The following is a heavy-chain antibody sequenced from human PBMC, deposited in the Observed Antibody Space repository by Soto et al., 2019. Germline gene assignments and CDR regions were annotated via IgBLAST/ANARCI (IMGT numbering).Heavy chain of an antibody. CDR1: GFTFNKYS. J-gene: IGHJ4*02. CDR2: ITSKTGDQ. CDR3: ARDLMPNDRGLGDLAY. D-gene: IGHD3-22*01. V-gene: IGHV3-21*06. Sequence: EVRLVESGGGLVKPGGSLRLSCAASGFTFNKYSMNWVRQAPGKGLEWVSVITSKTGDQYYADSVKGRFIISRDNTKNSLSLQVTSLRDEDTAVYYCARDLMPNDRGLGDLAYWGQGTLVTVSS.